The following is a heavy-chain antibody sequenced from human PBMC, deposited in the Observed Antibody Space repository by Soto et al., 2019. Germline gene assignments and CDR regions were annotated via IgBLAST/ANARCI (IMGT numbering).Heavy chain of an antibody. J-gene: IGHJ4*02. V-gene: IGHV4-31*03. CDR1: GGSISSGGYY. CDR3: ARWSYLELVFFDY. Sequence: QVQLQESGPGLVKPSQTLSLTCTVSGGSISSGGYYWSWIRQHPGKGLEWIGYIYYSGSTYYNPSLKSRVTITGDTSKNQFSLKLSSVTAADTAVYYCARWSYLELVFFDYWGQGTLVTVSS. CDR2: IYYSGST. D-gene: IGHD1-7*01.